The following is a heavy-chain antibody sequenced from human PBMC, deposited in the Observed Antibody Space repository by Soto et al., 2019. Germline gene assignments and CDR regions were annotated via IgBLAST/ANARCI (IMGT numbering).Heavy chain of an antibody. Sequence: QITLKESGPTLVKPTQTLTLTCTFSAFSLSTGGVGVGWIRQPPGKALEWLALIYWDDDKRYSPSLRSRLTITKDPSKNQVFLTMTNMDPVDTATYSCIQSRCGGDCLQSYASYYYYGMDVWGQGTTVTVSS. J-gene: IGHJ6*02. CDR1: AFSLSTGGVG. D-gene: IGHD2-21*02. V-gene: IGHV2-5*02. CDR2: IYWDDDK. CDR3: IQSRCGGDCLQSYASYYYYGMDV.